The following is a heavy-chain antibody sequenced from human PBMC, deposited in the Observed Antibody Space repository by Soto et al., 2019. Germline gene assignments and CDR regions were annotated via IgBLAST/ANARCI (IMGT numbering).Heavy chain of an antibody. J-gene: IGHJ4*02. CDR1: GGSFSVYY. CDR2: ISHTGST. V-gene: IGHV4-34*01. CDR3: AGHYYAEYYFDY. Sequence: SETLSLTCAVYGGSFSVYYWSWIRQPPGGGLEWIGDISHTGSTNKNPSLRSRVTISVDTSKNQFSLKVSSVTAADTAVYYCAGHYYAEYYFDYWGQGTLVTVSS. D-gene: IGHD3-10*01.